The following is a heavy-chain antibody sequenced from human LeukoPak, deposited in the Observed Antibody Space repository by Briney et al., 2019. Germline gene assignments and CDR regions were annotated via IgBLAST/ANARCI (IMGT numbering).Heavy chain of an antibody. CDR1: GGSFSGYY. Sequence: SETLSLTCAVYGGSFSGYYWSWIRQPPGKGLEWIGEINHSGSTNYNPSLKSRVTISVDTSKNQFSLKLSSVTAADTAVYYCARGTSYWGQGTLVTVPS. CDR2: INHSGST. CDR3: ARGTSY. V-gene: IGHV4-34*01. J-gene: IGHJ4*02. D-gene: IGHD1-1*01.